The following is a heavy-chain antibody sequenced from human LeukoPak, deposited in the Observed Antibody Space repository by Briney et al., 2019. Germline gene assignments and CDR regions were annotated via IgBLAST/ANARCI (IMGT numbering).Heavy chain of an antibody. CDR2: VDHTGST. D-gene: IGHD6-19*01. CDR1: DDSITMYY. Sequence: PSETLSLTCSVSDDSITMYYWTWIRQPPGKGLEWIGYVDHTGSTNFNPSLKSRVTISVDTSKNQFSLKLSSVTAADTAVYYCARVRSSGWGKNFDYWGQGTLVTVSS. V-gene: IGHV4-59*01. J-gene: IGHJ4*02. CDR3: ARVRSSGWGKNFDY.